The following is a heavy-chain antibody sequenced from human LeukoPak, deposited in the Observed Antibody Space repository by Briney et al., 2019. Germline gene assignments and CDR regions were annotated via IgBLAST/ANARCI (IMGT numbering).Heavy chain of an antibody. V-gene: IGHV1-18*01. D-gene: IGHD3-10*01. CDR2: ISAYNGNT. CDR1: GYTFTSYG. CDR3: AREPHVTMVRGVDHAFDI. Sequence: GASVKVSCKASGYTFTSYGISWVRQAPGQGLEWMGWISAYNGNTNYAQKLQGRVTMTTDTSTRTAYMELRSLRSDDTAVYYCAREPHVTMVRGVDHAFDIGGQGTMVTVSS. J-gene: IGHJ3*02.